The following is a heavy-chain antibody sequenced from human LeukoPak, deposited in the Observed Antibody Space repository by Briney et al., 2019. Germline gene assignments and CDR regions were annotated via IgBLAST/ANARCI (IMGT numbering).Heavy chain of an antibody. CDR1: GFTFSRYA. CDR2: INNFGDTT. D-gene: IGHD5-18*01. Sequence: GGSLRLSCAASGFTFSRYAMTWVRHFPGKGLEWVSTINNFGDTTHYADSVKGRFTISRDNSGFILYLQMHSLRAEDTALYYCASQQPPRFYWGQGTLVSVSS. V-gene: IGHV3-23*01. J-gene: IGHJ4*02. CDR3: ASQQPPRFY.